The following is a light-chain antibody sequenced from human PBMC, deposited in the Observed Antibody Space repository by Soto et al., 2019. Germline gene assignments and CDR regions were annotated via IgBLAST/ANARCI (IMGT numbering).Light chain of an antibody. CDR2: WAS. V-gene: IGKV4-1*01. Sequence: DIVMTQSPDSLAVSLGERATINCKSSQSVLYRSNTKNYLAWYQQKPGQPPKLLIYWASTRESGVPDRFSGSGSGTDFTLTISSLQAEDVAVYYCQHYYSSPYTFGQGTKLEIK. CDR1: QSVLYRSNTKNY. CDR3: QHYYSSPYT. J-gene: IGKJ2*01.